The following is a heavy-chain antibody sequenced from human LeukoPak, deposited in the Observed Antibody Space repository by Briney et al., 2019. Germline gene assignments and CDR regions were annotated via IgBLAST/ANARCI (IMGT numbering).Heavy chain of an antibody. Sequence: ASVKVSCKASGYTFTGYYMHWVRQAPGQGLEWMGWINPNSGGTNYAQKFQGRVTMTRDTSISTAYMELSRLRSDDTAVYYCARDKPPRWDRNYYYYYGMDVWGQGTTVTVSS. CDR2: INPNSGGT. CDR1: GYTFTGYY. J-gene: IGHJ6*02. D-gene: IGHD1-26*01. CDR3: ARDKPPRWDRNYYYYYGMDV. V-gene: IGHV1-2*02.